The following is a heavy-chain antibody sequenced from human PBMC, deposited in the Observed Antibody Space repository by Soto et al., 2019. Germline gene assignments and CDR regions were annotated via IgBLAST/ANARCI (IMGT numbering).Heavy chain of an antibody. J-gene: IGHJ5*02. CDR1: GGSVSSNSAA. CDR3: AREKGTAMEKGWFDP. V-gene: IGHV6-1*01. CDR2: TYYRSKWYN. D-gene: IGHD5-18*01. Sequence: PSQTLSLTCTISGGSVSSNSAAWNWIRQSPSRGLEWLGRTYYRSKWYNDYAVSVKSRITINPDTSKNQFSLQLNSVTPEDTAVYYCAREKGTAMEKGWFDPWGQGTLVTVS.